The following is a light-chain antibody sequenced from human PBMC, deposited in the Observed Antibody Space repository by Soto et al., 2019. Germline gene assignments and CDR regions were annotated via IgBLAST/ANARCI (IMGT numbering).Light chain of an antibody. CDR1: QAIRAW. Sequence: DVQLIQSPSTLSASIGDSVTITCRVSQAIRAWVAWYQQKPGKAPKLLFYDSTSSDSGVPSRFSGTGSETEFTLTISGIQPDDFATYYCQQYASYSKTVGQGTRVEL. V-gene: IGKV1-5*01. CDR3: QQYASYSKT. J-gene: IGKJ1*01. CDR2: DST.